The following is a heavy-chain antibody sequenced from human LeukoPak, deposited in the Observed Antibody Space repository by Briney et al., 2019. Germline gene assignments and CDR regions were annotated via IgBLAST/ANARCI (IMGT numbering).Heavy chain of an antibody. CDR3: ARDPPLAAAGNFDY. V-gene: IGHV1-18*01. D-gene: IGHD6-13*01. CDR1: GYTFTIYS. CDR2: ISGYNDNT. J-gene: IGHJ4*02. Sequence: ASVKVSCKASGYTFTIYSVSWVRQAPGQGLEWMGWISGYNDNTNYAQKFQGRVIMTKDTSTSTAYMELRSLRSDDTAVYYCARDPPLAAAGNFDYWGQGTLVTVSS.